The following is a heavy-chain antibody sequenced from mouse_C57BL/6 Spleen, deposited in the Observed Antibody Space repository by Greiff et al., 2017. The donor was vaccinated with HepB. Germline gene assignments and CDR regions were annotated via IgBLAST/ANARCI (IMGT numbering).Heavy chain of an antibody. CDR2: ILTGSGST. Sequence: VQLQQSGAELMKPGASVKLSCKATGYTFNGYWIEWVKQRPGHGLEWIGEILTGSGSTNYNETFKGKATFTADTSSNTAYMQLSSLKTEDSAIYSFYDYGSSYVAYWGQGTLVTVSA. V-gene: IGHV1-9*01. CDR1: GYTFNGYW. CDR3: YDYGSSYVAY. D-gene: IGHD1-1*01. J-gene: IGHJ3*01.